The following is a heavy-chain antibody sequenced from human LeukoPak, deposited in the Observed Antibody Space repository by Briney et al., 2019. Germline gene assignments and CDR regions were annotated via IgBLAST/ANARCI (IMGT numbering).Heavy chain of an antibody. Sequence: PGGSLRLSCAASGFTFDDYAMHWVRQAPGKGLEWVSGISWNSGSIGYADSVKGRFTISRDNAKNSLYLQMNSLRAEDMAFYYCAKGPDYDFWSGSKYYFDYWGQGTLVTVSS. CDR1: GFTFDDYA. D-gene: IGHD3-3*01. V-gene: IGHV3-9*03. J-gene: IGHJ4*02. CDR2: ISWNSGSI. CDR3: AKGPDYDFWSGSKYYFDY.